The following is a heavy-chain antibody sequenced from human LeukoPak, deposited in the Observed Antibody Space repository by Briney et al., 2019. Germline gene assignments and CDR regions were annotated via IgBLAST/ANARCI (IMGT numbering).Heavy chain of an antibody. V-gene: IGHV5-10-1*01. CDR3: ATSTIVGATTRYFQH. J-gene: IGHJ1*01. D-gene: IGHD1-26*01. Sequence: GESLRISCKGSGYIFTSYWISWVRQMPGKGLEWMGTIVPSDSYTKYSPSFQGHVTISADKSIRTAYLQWSSLKASDTAVYYCATSTIVGATTRYFQHWGEGTLVTVSS. CDR1: GYIFTSYW. CDR2: IVPSDSYT.